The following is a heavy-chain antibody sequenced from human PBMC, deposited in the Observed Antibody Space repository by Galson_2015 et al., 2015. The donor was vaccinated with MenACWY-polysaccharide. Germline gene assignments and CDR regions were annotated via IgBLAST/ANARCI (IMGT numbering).Heavy chain of an antibody. Sequence: SLRLSCAASGFTFSSYWMSWVRQAPGKGLEWVANIKQDGSEKYYVDSVKGRFTISRDNAKNSLYLQMNSLRAEDTAVYYCAREGNYCGGDRCGYYYGMDVWGQGTTVTVSS. D-gene: IGHD2-21*02. CDR1: GFTFSSYW. V-gene: IGHV3-7*01. CDR3: AREGNYCGGDRCGYYYGMDV. CDR2: IKQDGSEK. J-gene: IGHJ6*02.